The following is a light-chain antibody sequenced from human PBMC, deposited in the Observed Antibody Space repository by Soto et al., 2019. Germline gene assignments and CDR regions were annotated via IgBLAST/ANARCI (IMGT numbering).Light chain of an antibody. V-gene: IGKV3-20*01. CDR2: GAS. Sequence: EIWLTQSPAPLSFSPGEIATLSCRASQSVSSSYLAWYQQKPGHAPRLLIYGASSRATGIPDRFSGSGSGTDFTLTISRLEPEDFAVYYCQPDGSSPLTFGGGTKVDIK. J-gene: IGKJ4*01. CDR1: QSVSSSY. CDR3: QPDGSSPLT.